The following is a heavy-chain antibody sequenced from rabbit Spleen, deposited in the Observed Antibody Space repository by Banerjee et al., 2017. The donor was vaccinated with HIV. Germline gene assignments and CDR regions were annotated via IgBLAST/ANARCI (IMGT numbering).Heavy chain of an antibody. D-gene: IGHD4-1*01. Sequence: QSLEESGGDLVKPGASLTLTCTASGFSLSSSYYMCWVRQAPGKGLEWIACIYTGDGNTYYASWAKGRFTVTRSTSLNTVTLQLKSLTAADTATYFCARETSSGWGIVSFYFSLWGPGTLVTVS. CDR2: IYTGDGNT. CDR1: GFSLSSSYY. V-gene: IGHV1S40*01. CDR3: ARETSSGWGIVSFYFSL. J-gene: IGHJ4*01.